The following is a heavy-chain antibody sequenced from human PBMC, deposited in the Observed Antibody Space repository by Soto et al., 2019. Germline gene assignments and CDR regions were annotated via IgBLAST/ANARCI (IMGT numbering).Heavy chain of an antibody. CDR2: IYYSGST. V-gene: IGHV4-39*01. CDR1: GGSISSSSYY. J-gene: IGHJ4*02. Sequence: SETLSLTCTVSGGSISSSSYYWGWIRQPPGKGLEWTGSIYYSGSTYYNPSLKSRVTISVDTSKNQFSLKLSSVTAADTAVYYCARHPSNFYFDDWGQGTLVTVSS. D-gene: IGHD1-7*01. CDR3: ARHPSNFYFDD.